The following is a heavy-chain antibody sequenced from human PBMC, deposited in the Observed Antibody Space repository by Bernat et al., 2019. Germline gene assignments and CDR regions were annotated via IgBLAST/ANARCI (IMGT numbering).Heavy chain of an antibody. CDR1: GFTYGNYA. J-gene: IGHJ4*02. CDR2: ISAGGGGT. Sequence: EVQLLESGGGLVQPGGSLRLSCAASGFTYGNYAMSWVRQAPGKGLEWVSSISAGGGGTYFGDSVRARFTISRDNSKNTLNLKMNSLRAEDTAVYYCAKEGYSRGVIDFWGQGTLVIVSS. V-gene: IGHV3-23*01. CDR3: AKEGYSRGVIDF. D-gene: IGHD6-13*01.